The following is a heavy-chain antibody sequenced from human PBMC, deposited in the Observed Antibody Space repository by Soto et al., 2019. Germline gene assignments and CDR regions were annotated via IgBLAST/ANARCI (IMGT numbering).Heavy chain of an antibody. Sequence: SETLSLTCTVSGGSISSSSYYWGWIRQPPGKGLEWIGSIYYGGNTYYNPSLKSRVTISVDTSKNQFSLKLSSVTAADTAVYYCATADYYDSSGLSWFDPWGQGTLVTVSS. J-gene: IGHJ5*02. D-gene: IGHD3-22*01. V-gene: IGHV4-39*01. CDR3: ATADYYDSSGLSWFDP. CDR1: GGSISSSSYY. CDR2: IYYGGNT.